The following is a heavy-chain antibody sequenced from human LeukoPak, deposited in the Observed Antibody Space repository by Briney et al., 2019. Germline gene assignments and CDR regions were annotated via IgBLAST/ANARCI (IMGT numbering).Heavy chain of an antibody. CDR3: VRIATVTTPDY. CDR2: INPDGTAT. V-gene: IGHV3-74*01. CDR1: GFTFSSYW. D-gene: IGHD4-17*01. J-gene: IGHJ4*02. Sequence: GGSLRLSCAASGFTFSSYWMHWVRQPLGKGLVWVSRINPDGTATNYADSVKGRFTISRDNAKNTLYLQMNSLTVEDTALYYCVRIATVTTPDYWGQGTLVTVSS.